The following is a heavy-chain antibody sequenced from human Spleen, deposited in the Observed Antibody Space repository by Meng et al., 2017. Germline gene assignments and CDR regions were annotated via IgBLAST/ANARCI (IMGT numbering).Heavy chain of an antibody. D-gene: IGHD1-26*01. CDR1: SNAW. CDR2: IYYSGRT. V-gene: IGHV4-4*02. J-gene: IGHJ4*02. CDR3: ARDRLEWYSGGYSYYLEY. Sequence: SNAWLSWVRQAPGQGLEWIGSIYYSGRTNYNPSLKSRVTISVDMSKNQFSLKLSSVTAVDTAVYYCARDRLEWYSGGYSYYLEYWGQGTLVTVSS.